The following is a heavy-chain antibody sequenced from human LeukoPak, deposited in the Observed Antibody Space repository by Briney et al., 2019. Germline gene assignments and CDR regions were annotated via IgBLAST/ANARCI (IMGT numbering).Heavy chain of an antibody. J-gene: IGHJ4*02. CDR1: GGSISSGGYS. D-gene: IGHD1-26*01. CDR3: ARGGASSRYFGY. V-gene: IGHV4-30-2*02. Sequence: SETLSLTCAVSGGSISSGGYSWSWIRQPPGKGLEWIGYIYHSGSTYYNPSLKSQVTISVDRSKSQFSLSLNSVTAADTAVYFCARGGASSRYFGYWGQGTLVTVSS. CDR2: IYHSGST.